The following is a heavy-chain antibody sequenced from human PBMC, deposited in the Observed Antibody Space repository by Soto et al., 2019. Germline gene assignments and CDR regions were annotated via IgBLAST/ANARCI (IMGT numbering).Heavy chain of an antibody. CDR1: GGTFSSYA. J-gene: IGHJ4*02. CDR2: IIPIFGTA. D-gene: IGHD4-17*01. V-gene: IGHV1-69*13. Sequence: GASVKVSCTASGGTFSSYAISWVRQAPGQGLEWMGGIIPIFGTANYAQKFQGRVTITADESTSTAYMELSSLRSEDTAVYYCAREGDYGGNSTFDYWGQGTLVTVSS. CDR3: AREGDYGGNSTFDY.